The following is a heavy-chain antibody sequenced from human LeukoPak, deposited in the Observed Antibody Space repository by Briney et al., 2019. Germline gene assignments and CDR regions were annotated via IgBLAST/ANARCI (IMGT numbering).Heavy chain of an antibody. CDR2: IWYDGSNK. CDR1: GFTFSSYG. V-gene: IGHV3-33*01. Sequence: GGSLRLSCAASGFTFSSYGMHWVRQAPGKGLEWVAVIWYDGSNKYYADSVKGRFTISRDNSKNTLYLQMNSLRTEDTAVYYCARDGTSYCRGDCPVDYWGQGTLVTVSS. CDR3: ARDGTSYCRGDCPVDY. D-gene: IGHD2-21*02. J-gene: IGHJ4*02.